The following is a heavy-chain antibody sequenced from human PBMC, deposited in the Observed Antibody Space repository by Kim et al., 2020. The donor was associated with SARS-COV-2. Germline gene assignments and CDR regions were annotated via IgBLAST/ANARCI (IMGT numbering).Heavy chain of an antibody. D-gene: IGHD3-3*01. CDR3: ARDLTISRRAYYFDY. Sequence: ASVKVSCKASGYTFTSYAMHWVRQAPGQRLEWMGWINAGNGNTKYSQKFQGRVTITRDTSASTAYMELSSLRSEDTAVYYCARDLTISRRAYYFDYWGQGTLVTVSS. J-gene: IGHJ4*02. CDR2: INAGNGNT. CDR1: GYTFTSYA. V-gene: IGHV1-3*01.